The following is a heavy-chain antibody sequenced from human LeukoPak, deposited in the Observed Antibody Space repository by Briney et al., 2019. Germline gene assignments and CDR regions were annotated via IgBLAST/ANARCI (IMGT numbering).Heavy chain of an antibody. Sequence: PGGSLRLSCAASGFTFSSYWMHWVRQAPGKGLVWVSRINSDGSSTSYADSVKGRFTISRDNAKNTLYLQMNSLRAEDTAVYYCAREEPTFIAAAGTRPDYWGQGTLVTVSS. CDR1: GFTFSSYW. CDR3: AREEPTFIAAAGTRPDY. D-gene: IGHD6-13*01. J-gene: IGHJ4*02. V-gene: IGHV3-74*01. CDR2: INSDGSST.